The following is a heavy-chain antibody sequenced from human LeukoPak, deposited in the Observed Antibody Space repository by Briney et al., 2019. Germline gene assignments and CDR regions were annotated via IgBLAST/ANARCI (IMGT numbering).Heavy chain of an antibody. J-gene: IGHJ4*02. CDR2: ISSSSSYI. CDR1: GFTFSSYS. V-gene: IGHV3-21*04. CDR3: AKEYGDPPKIDY. Sequence: KAGGSLRLSCAASGFTFSSYSMNWVRQAPGKGLEWVSSISSSSSYIYYADSVKGRFTISRDNAKNSLYLQMNSLRAEDTAVYYCAKEYGDPPKIDYWGQGTLVTVSS. D-gene: IGHD4-17*01.